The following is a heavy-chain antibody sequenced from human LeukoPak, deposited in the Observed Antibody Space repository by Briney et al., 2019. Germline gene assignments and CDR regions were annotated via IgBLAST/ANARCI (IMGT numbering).Heavy chain of an antibody. CDR3: ARDTPGLAKLFDY. CDR2: ISGYTGAT. V-gene: IGHV1-18*01. J-gene: IGHJ4*02. D-gene: IGHD2-15*01. CDR1: CYTFTSYG. Sequence: ASVKVSCKASCYTFTSYGISWVRQAPGQGLEWMGWISGYTGATHYSVKLQDRLTVTTDTSTNTAYMELRSLRSADTAVYFCARDTPGLAKLFDYWGQGTLVTVSS.